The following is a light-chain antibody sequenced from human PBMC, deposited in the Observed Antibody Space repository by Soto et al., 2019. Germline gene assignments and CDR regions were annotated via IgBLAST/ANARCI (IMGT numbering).Light chain of an antibody. V-gene: IGKV3-20*01. CDR3: QQYDKSPWT. J-gene: IGKJ1*01. CDR1: QIVSSSF. Sequence: EVVLTQSPGTLSLSPGERATLSCRASQIVSSSFLAWYQQKPGQAPRLLIHGAFSRATGIPVRFSGSGSGTDFTLTISRLEPEDFALYYCQQYDKSPWTFGQGTKVDIK. CDR2: GAF.